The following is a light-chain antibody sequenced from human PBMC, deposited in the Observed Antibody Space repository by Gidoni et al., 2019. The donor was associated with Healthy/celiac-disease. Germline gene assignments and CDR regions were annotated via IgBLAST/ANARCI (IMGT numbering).Light chain of an antibody. CDR2: KDS. CDR1: TLTKQY. J-gene: IGLJ2*01. V-gene: IGLV3-25*01. CDR3: QSADSSSNYVV. Sequence: ELSQPPSVSVSPGQTARITCNGDTLTKQYADWYQQKPGQAPVPVVYKDSERPSGIPERFSGSNSGTTVTLTISRVEAGDEADYYCQSADSSSNYVVFGGGTKLTVL.